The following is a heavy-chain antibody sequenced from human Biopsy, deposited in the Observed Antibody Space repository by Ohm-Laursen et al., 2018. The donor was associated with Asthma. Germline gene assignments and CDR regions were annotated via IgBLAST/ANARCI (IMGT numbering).Heavy chain of an antibody. V-gene: IGHV4-34*01. CDR1: GGSLRGYV. D-gene: IGHD3-3*01. J-gene: IGHJ6*02. CDR3: ARGPEWNGLDV. CDR2: STQGGGT. Sequence: SDTLSLTCAVYGGSLRGYVWTWIRQPPGKGLEWIGESTQGGGTTFNPSLKSRVTISIDSSKSQLSLKVGSVTAADTAVYYCARGPEWNGLDVWGQGTTVTVSS.